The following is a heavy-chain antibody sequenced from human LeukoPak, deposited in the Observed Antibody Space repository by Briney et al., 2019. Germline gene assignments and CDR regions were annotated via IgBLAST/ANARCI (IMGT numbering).Heavy chain of an antibody. CDR3: ARTIVDGGTNF. CDR1: GYTFTGYY. J-gene: IGHJ4*02. D-gene: IGHD2-15*01. CDR2: INPSGGST. Sequence: ASVTVSCTASGYTFTGYYIHWMRQAPGQGLEWMGKINPSGGSTSYAQKFQGRVTMTRDTSTSTVYMELSSLRSEDTAVYYCARTIVDGGTNFWGQGTLVTVSS. V-gene: IGHV1-46*01.